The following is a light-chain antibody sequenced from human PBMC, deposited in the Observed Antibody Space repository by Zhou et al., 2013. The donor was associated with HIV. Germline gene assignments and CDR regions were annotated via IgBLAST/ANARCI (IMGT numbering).Light chain of an antibody. CDR2: AAS. Sequence: DIQMTQSPSSLSASVGDRVSITCRASQGIGNDQGWYQQKPGEAPKRLIFAASRLQSGVPSRFSGSGYGTEFTLTISSLQPEDFATYYCQQFNSYPITFGQGTRLEIK. J-gene: IGKJ5*01. CDR3: QQFNSYPIT. CDR1: QGIGND. V-gene: IGKV1-17*01.